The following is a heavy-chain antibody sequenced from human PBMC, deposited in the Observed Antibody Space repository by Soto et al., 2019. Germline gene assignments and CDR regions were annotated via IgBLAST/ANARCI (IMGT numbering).Heavy chain of an antibody. CDR1: GGSFSGYY. CDR2: INHSGST. Sequence: SETLSLTCAVYGGSFSGYYWSWIRQPPGKGLEWIGEINHSGSTNYNPSHKSRVTISVDTSKNQFSLKLSSVTAADTAVYYCARVLRSSSPYFDYWGQGTLVTVSS. CDR3: ARVLRSSSPYFDY. V-gene: IGHV4-34*01. D-gene: IGHD6-6*01. J-gene: IGHJ4*02.